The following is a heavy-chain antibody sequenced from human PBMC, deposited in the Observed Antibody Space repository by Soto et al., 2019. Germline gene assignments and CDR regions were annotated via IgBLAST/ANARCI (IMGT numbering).Heavy chain of an antibody. J-gene: IGHJ5*02. Sequence: ASVKVSCKASGGTFSSYTISWVRQAPGQGLEWMGRIIPILGIANYAQKFQGRVTITADKSTSTAYMELSSLRSEDTAVYYCARGEYCSSTSCYREYSGSIMLDPWGQGTLVTVSS. V-gene: IGHV1-69*02. CDR2: IIPILGIA. CDR3: ARGEYCSSTSCYREYSGSIMLDP. CDR1: GGTFSSYT. D-gene: IGHD2-2*01.